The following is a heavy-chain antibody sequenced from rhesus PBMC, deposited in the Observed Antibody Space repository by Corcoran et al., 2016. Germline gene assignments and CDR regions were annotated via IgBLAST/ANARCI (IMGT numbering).Heavy chain of an antibody. CDR3: AREGFDY. Sequence: QVQLVQSGAEVKKPGSSVKVSRKGAGYTVTDYNRHWGRQPPRQVHEWMGCNNPYDGNTKYAQKFQGRVTMTGDTSTSTAYMELSSLRSEDTAVYYCAREGFDYWGQGVLVTVSS. J-gene: IGHJ4*01. CDR1: GYTVTDYN. V-gene: IGHV1S2*01. CDR2: NNPYDGNT.